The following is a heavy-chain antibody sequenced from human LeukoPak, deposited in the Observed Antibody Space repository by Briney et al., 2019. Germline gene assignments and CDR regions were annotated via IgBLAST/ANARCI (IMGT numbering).Heavy chain of an antibody. CDR1: GYTFTSYD. CDR2: MNPNSGNT. V-gene: IGHV1-8*01. CDR3: ARVALRYNWNGDDAFDI. D-gene: IGHD1-20*01. Sequence: ASVKVSCKASGYTFTSYDINWVRQATGQGLEWMGWMNPNSGNTGYAQKFQGRVTMTRDTSISTAYMELSRLRSDDTAVYYCARVALRYNWNGDDAFDIWGQGTMVTVSS. J-gene: IGHJ3*02.